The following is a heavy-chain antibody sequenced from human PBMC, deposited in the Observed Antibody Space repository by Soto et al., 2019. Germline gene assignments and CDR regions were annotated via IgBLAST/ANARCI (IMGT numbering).Heavy chain of an antibody. CDR1: GYTFTSFP. Sequence: QVPLVQSGSEVRKPGASVKVSCKASGYTFTSFPLHWVRQAPGKSLEWLGWINSGSGDTKYSQRFQGRVTITSDISTSTAHMELTCLTSVDTASYCFAGWQRASIYYGFDVWCQGATVTGSS. J-gene: IGHJ6*02. D-gene: IGHD5-12*01. CDR3: AGWQRASIYYGFDV. V-gene: IGHV1-3*01. CDR2: INSGSGDT.